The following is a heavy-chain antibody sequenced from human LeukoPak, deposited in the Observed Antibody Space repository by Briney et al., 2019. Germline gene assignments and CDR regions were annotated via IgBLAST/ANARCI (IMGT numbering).Heavy chain of an antibody. V-gene: IGHV1-69*05. CDR2: IIPIFGTA. D-gene: IGHD2-2*01. CDR1: GGTFSNYA. J-gene: IGHJ6*03. CDR3: ARGGVVVQGAMTSFYYYYYMDV. Sequence: GASVKVSCKASGGTFSNYAFSWVRQAPGQGLEWIGGIIPIFGTANYAQTFQGRVAITTDESTNTAYMELSGLRSEGTALYYCARGGVVVQGAMTSFYYYYYMDVWGRGTAVTVSS.